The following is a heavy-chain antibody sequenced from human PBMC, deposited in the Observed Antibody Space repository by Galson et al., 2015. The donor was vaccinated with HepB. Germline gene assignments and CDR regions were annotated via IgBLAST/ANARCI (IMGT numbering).Heavy chain of an antibody. CDR1: GGTFSSYA. D-gene: IGHD5-24*01. CDR3: ARGQRDGYSPYYYYYMDV. Sequence: SVKVSCKASGGTFSSYAISWVRQAPGQGLEWMGGIIPILGIANYAQKFQGRVTITADKSTSTAYMELSSLRSEDTAVYYCARGQRDGYSPYYYYYMDVWGKGTTVTVPS. J-gene: IGHJ6*03. CDR2: IIPILGIA. V-gene: IGHV1-69*10.